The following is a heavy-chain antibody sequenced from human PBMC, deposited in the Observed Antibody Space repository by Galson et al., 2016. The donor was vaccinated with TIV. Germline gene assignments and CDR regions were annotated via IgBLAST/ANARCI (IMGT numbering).Heavy chain of an antibody. CDR3: ARDRDVAISGVIYYTGMDV. CDR1: GGYISSRNW. CDR2: ISDSGST. V-gene: IGHV4-4*02. Sequence: ETLSLTCAVSGGYISSRNWWTWVRQPPGKGLEWIGEISDSGSTNYNPSLKSRVTMSVDKSKNQFSLKLSSVTAADTAIYYCARDRDVAISGVIYYTGMDVWGQGTTVTVSS. D-gene: IGHD3-3*01. J-gene: IGHJ6*02.